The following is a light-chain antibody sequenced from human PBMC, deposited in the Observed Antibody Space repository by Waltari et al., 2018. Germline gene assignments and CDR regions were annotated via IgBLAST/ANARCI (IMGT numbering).Light chain of an antibody. CDR1: SSTIGTGHD. Sequence: QSVLTQPPSVSGAPGQRVTISCTGNSSTIGTGHDVHWYQQLPGTAPKLLIYGNSNRPSGVPDRFSGSKSGTSASLAITGLQAEDEADYYCQSYDSSLSGQGVFGGGTKLTVL. J-gene: IGLJ3*02. CDR3: QSYDSSLSGQGV. V-gene: IGLV1-40*01. CDR2: GNS.